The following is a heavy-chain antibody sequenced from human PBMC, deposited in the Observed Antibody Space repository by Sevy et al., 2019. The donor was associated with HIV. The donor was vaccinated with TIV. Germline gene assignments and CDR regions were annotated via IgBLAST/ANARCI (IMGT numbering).Heavy chain of an antibody. Sequence: GGSLRLSCKPSGFTFANYAMNGVRQAPRKGLEWVSTIYGTSGVTYYADSVKGRFTISRDNSKNTLYLQMNSLRTEDTAIYYCAGARFDSSGSFDAFDIWGQGTMVTVSS. D-gene: IGHD3-22*01. J-gene: IGHJ3*02. V-gene: IGHV3-23*01. CDR3: AGARFDSSGSFDAFDI. CDR2: IYGTSGVT. CDR1: GFTFANYA.